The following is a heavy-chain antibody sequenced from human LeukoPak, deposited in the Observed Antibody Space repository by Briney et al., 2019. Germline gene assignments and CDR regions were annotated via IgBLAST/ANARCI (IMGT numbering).Heavy chain of an antibody. J-gene: IGHJ4*02. CDR3: AGQRGSGSWSHAASYYFDY. CDR1: GGSFSGYY. Sequence: SETLSLTCAVYGGSFSGYYWSWIRQPPGKGLEWIGEINHSGSTNYNPSLKSRVTISVDTSKNQFSLKLSSVTAADTAVYYCAGQRGSGSWSHAASYYFDYWGQGTLVTVSS. V-gene: IGHV4-34*01. D-gene: IGHD1-26*01. CDR2: INHSGST.